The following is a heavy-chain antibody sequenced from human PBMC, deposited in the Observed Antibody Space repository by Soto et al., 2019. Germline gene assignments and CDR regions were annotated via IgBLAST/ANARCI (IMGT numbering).Heavy chain of an antibody. J-gene: IGHJ5*02. CDR3: ARPIITILNELARFDP. D-gene: IGHD3-3*01. CDR2: IYYSGST. Sequence: PSETLSLTCTVSGGSISSYYWSWIRQPPGKGLEWIGYIYYSGSTNYNPSLKSRVTISVDTSKNQFSLKLSSVTAADTAVYYCARPIITILNELARFDPWGQGTLVTVSS. V-gene: IGHV4-59*01. CDR1: GGSISSYY.